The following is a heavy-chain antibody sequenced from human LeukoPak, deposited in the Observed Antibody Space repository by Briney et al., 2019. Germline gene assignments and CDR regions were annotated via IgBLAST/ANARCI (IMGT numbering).Heavy chain of an antibody. J-gene: IGHJ5*02. D-gene: IGHD2-2*01. Sequence: PSETLSLTCTVSGGSISSYYWSWIRQPPGKGLEWIGYIYYSGSTNYNPSLKSRVTISVDTSKNQFSLKLSFVTAADTAVYYCARSQYQLLDFDPWGQGTLVTVSS. CDR3: ARSQYQLLDFDP. CDR2: IYYSGST. CDR1: GGSISSYY. V-gene: IGHV4-59*01.